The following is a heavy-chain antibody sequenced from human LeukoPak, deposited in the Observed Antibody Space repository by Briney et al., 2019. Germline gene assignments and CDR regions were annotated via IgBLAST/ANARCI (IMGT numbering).Heavy chain of an antibody. Sequence: PSETLSLTCAVYGGSFSGYYWSWIRQPPGKGLEWIGEINHSGSTNYNPSLKSRVTISVDTSKNQFSLKLSSVTAADTAVYYCARGGLVVRYYFDYWGQGTLVTVSS. V-gene: IGHV4-34*01. CDR2: INHSGST. CDR1: GGSFSGYY. CDR3: ARGGLVVRYYFDY. D-gene: IGHD3-22*01. J-gene: IGHJ4*02.